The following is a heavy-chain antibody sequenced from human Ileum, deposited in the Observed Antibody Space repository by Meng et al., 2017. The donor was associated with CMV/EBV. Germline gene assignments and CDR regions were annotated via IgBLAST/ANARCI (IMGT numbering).Heavy chain of an antibody. Sequence: GGSLRLSCAASGFSFSTYSMNWVRQAPGKGLDWVSSITSSSSYIYYADSVKGRFTISRDNAKNSLYLQMNSLRAEDTALYYCASSRAMFGNYGMDVWGQGTTVTVSS. D-gene: IGHD3-3*02. CDR2: ITSSSSYI. J-gene: IGHJ6*02. CDR1: GFSFSTYS. CDR3: ASSRAMFGNYGMDV. V-gene: IGHV3-21*01.